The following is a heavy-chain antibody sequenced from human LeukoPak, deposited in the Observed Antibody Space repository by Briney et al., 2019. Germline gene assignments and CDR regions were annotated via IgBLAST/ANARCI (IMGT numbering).Heavy chain of an antibody. D-gene: IGHD3-10*01. Sequence: GGSLRLSCAASGFTFSSYGMSWVRQAPGKGLEWVSSISSSSSYIYYADSVKGRFTISRDNAKNSLYLQMNSLRAEDTAVYYCARDKWFGELLVNYWGQGTLVTVSS. J-gene: IGHJ4*02. CDR1: GFTFSSYG. CDR3: ARDKWFGELLVNY. V-gene: IGHV3-21*01. CDR2: ISSSSSYI.